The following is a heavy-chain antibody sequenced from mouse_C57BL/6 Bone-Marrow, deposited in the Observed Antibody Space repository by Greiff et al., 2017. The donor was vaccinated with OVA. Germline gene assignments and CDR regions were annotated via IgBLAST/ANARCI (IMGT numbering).Heavy chain of an antibody. Sequence: QVQLQQPGAELVRPGSSVKLSCKASGYTFTSYWMHWVKQRPIQGLEWIGNIDPSDSETHYNQKFKDKATLTADKSSSTAYMQLSSLTSEDSAVDYCPNSDYGGYAMDYWGQGTSVTVSS. CDR3: PNSDYGGYAMDY. CDR2: IDPSDSET. D-gene: IGHD2-4*01. CDR1: GYTFTSYW. J-gene: IGHJ4*01. V-gene: IGHV1-52*01.